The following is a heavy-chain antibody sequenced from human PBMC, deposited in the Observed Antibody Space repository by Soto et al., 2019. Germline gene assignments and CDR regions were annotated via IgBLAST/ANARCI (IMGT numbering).Heavy chain of an antibody. CDR1: GFTFSSYA. CDR3: AKDERDRGYSYGRPPYFDY. D-gene: IGHD5-18*01. V-gene: IGHV3-23*01. CDR2: ITTSGYST. J-gene: IGHJ4*02. Sequence: GGSLRLSCAASGFTFSSYAVSWVRQAPGKGLEWVSAITTSGYSTYYADSVKGRFTISRDNSKNTLYLQMNSLRAEDTAVYYCAKDERDRGYSYGRPPYFDYWGQGTLVTVSS.